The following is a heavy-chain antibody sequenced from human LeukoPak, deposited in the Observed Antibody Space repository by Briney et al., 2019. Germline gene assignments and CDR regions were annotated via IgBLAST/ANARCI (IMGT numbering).Heavy chain of an antibody. CDR2: ISGSGDST. D-gene: IGHD3-3*01. J-gene: IGHJ3*02. CDR1: GFTLSSYV. Sequence: GGSLRLSCAASGFTLSSYVMTWVRQAPGESLEWVSGISGSGDSTYYADSVKGRFTISRDNSKNTLYLQMNSLRGEDTAVYYCAKDRLGVTPDAFDIWGQGTMVTVSS. V-gene: IGHV3-23*01. CDR3: AKDRLGVTPDAFDI.